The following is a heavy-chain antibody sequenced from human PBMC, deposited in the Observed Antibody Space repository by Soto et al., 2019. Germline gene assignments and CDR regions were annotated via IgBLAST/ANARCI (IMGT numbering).Heavy chain of an antibody. CDR2: ISYDGSNK. J-gene: IGHJ4*02. V-gene: IGHV3-30-3*01. Sequence: QVQLVESGGGVVQPGRSLRLSCAASGFTFSSYAMHWVRQAPGKGLEWVAVISYDGSNKYYADSVKGRFTISRDNSKNTLYLQMNSLRAEDTAVYYCARAVSSGSYFDYWGQGTLVTVSS. CDR3: ARAVSSGSYFDY. CDR1: GFTFSSYA. D-gene: IGHD1-26*01.